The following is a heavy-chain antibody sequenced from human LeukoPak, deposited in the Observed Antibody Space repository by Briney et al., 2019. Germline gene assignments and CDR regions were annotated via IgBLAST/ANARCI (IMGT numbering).Heavy chain of an antibody. CDR2: IYHSGST. CDR1: GYSISSGYY. J-gene: IGHJ5*02. D-gene: IGHD3-3*01. CDR3: ARSERFLEWLLYGEDWFDP. Sequence: SETLSLTCTVSGYSISSGYYWGWIRQPPGKGLEWIGSIYHSGSTYYNPSLKSRVTISVDTSKNQFSLKLSSVTAADTAVYYCARSERFLEWLLYGEDWFDPWGQGTLVTVSS. V-gene: IGHV4-38-2*02.